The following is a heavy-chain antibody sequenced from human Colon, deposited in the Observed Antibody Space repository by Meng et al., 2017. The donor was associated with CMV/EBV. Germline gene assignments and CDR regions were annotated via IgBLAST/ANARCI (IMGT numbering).Heavy chain of an antibody. V-gene: IGHV3-21*01. CDR2: ITSSSSFI. D-gene: IGHD3-10*01. Sequence: GGSLRLSCAASGFTFDTYSMNWVRQAPGTGLQWVASITSSSSFIYYADSVKGRFTISRDNFKKTLYLEMNDLRAEDTAVYYCAKDLRRFGDLRELDYWGQGTPVTVSS. CDR3: AKDLRRFGDLRELDY. CDR1: GFTFDTYS. J-gene: IGHJ4*02.